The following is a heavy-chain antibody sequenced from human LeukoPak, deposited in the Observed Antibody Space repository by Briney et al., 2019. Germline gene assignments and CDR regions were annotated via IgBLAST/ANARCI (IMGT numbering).Heavy chain of an antibody. CDR3: ARGLSNYDDFRTYYMDV. Sequence: ASVKVSCKASGYTFIAYYMHWVRQAPGQGLEWMGWMNPDSGDTKYAQKFQGRVTMTRDTSISTVYMELSGLRSDDTAVYYCARGLSNYDDFRTYYMDVWGKGTTVTVSS. CDR1: GYTFIAYY. V-gene: IGHV1-2*02. J-gene: IGHJ6*03. CDR2: MNPDSGDT. D-gene: IGHD4-17*01.